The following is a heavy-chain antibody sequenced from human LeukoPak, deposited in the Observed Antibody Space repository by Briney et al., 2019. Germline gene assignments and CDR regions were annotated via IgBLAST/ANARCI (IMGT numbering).Heavy chain of an antibody. CDR3: ATVKFDISVGLNWCDP. CDR2: FYPEDGET. CDR1: GYTLTELS. Sequence: ASVKVSCKVSGYTLTELSIHWLRQAPGKGLEWMGGFYPEDGETIYAQKFQGRVTMTEDTSTDTAYMELSSLRSEDTAVYYCATVKFDISVGLNWCDPWGQGTLVTVSS. J-gene: IGHJ5*02. V-gene: IGHV1-24*01. D-gene: IGHD3-9*01.